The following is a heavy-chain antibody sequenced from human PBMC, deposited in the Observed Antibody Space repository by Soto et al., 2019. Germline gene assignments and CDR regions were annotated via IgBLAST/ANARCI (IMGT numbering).Heavy chain of an antibody. CDR3: AREDYYDSSGYYSNWFDP. Sequence: GASVKVSCKASGGTFSSYAISWVRQAPGQGLEWMGGIIPIFGTANYAQKFQGRVTITADESTSTAYMELSSLRSEDTAVYYCAREDYYDSSGYYSNWFDPWGQGTLVTVSS. J-gene: IGHJ5*02. CDR1: GGTFSSYA. CDR2: IIPIFGTA. V-gene: IGHV1-69*13. D-gene: IGHD3-22*01.